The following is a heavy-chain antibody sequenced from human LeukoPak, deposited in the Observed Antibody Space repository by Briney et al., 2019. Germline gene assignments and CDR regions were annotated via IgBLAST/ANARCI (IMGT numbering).Heavy chain of an antibody. V-gene: IGHV3-30-3*01. CDR2: ISYDGSNT. CDR1: GFTFSPYA. Sequence: GGSLRLSCAASGFTFSPYAMHWVRQAPGKGLEWVAVISYDGSNTYYADSVKGRFTISRDNSKNTLYLQMNSLRSEDTAVYYCASASQRAAAGTQLAPLYYYYYYMDVWGKGTTVTVSS. D-gene: IGHD6-13*01. CDR3: ASASQRAAAGTQLAPLYYYYYYMDV. J-gene: IGHJ6*03.